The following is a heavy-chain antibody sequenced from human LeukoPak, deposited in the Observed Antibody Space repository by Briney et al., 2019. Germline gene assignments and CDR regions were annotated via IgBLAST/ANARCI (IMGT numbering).Heavy chain of an antibody. CDR2: ISSSGSTI. CDR3: ARGFGSGYGFDY. Sequence: PGGSLRLSCAASGFTFSSYEMNWVRKAPGKGLEWVSYISSSGSTIYYADSVKGRFTISRDNAKNSLYLQMNSLRAEDTAVYYCARGFGSGYGFDYWGQGTLVTVSS. D-gene: IGHD5-12*01. J-gene: IGHJ4*02. V-gene: IGHV3-48*03. CDR1: GFTFSSYE.